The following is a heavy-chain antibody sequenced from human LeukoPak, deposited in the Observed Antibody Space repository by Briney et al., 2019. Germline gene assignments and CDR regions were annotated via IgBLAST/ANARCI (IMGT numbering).Heavy chain of an antibody. Sequence: SETLCLTCTVSGGSISSSSYYWGWIRQPPGKGLEWIGSIYYSGSTYYNPSLKSRVTISVDTSKNQFSLKLTSVTAADTAVYYCARRGRNSSSWQDYLWGQGTLVTVSS. J-gene: IGHJ4*02. CDR3: ARRGRNSSSWQDYL. CDR2: IYYSGST. V-gene: IGHV4-39*07. D-gene: IGHD6-13*01. CDR1: GGSISSSSYY.